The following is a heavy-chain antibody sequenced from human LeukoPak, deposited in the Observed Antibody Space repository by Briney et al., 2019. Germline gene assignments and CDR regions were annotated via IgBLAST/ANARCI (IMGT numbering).Heavy chain of an antibody. CDR2: ISSSSSYI. D-gene: IGHD3-10*01. Sequence: GGSLRLSCAASGFTFSSYSMNWVRQAPGRGLEWVSSISSSSSYIYYADSVKGRFTISRDNSKNTLYLQMNSLKIEDTAVYYCADESGFDYWGQGTLVTVSS. J-gene: IGHJ4*02. CDR1: GFTFSSYS. V-gene: IGHV3-21*01. CDR3: ADESGFDY.